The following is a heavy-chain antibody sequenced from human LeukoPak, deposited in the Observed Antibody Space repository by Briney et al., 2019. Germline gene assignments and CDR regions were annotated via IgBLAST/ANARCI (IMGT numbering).Heavy chain of an antibody. CDR3: TLYNY. CDR1: GYTFTGCY. J-gene: IGHJ4*02. V-gene: IGHV1-2*02. D-gene: IGHD2-2*02. CDR2: INPNSGGT. Sequence: ASVKVSCKASGYTFTGCYMHWVRQAPGQGLEWMGWINPNSGGTNYAQKFQGRVTITRDTSATTAYMELSSLRSDDMAVYYCTLYNYWGQGTLVTVSS.